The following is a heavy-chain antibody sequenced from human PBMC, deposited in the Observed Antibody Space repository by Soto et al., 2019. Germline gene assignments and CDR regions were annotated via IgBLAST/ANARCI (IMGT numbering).Heavy chain of an antibody. J-gene: IGHJ6*02. CDR3: AAEAVAGTHDYGMDV. CDR1: GYTFTSYD. V-gene: IGHV1-58*02. D-gene: IGHD6-19*01. Sequence: SVKVSFTPSGYTFTSYDINWVRQAPGQRLEWIGWIVVGSGNTNYAQKFQERVTITRDMSTSTAYMELSSLRSEDTAVYYCAAEAVAGTHDYGMDVWGQGTTVTVSS. CDR2: IVVGSGNT.